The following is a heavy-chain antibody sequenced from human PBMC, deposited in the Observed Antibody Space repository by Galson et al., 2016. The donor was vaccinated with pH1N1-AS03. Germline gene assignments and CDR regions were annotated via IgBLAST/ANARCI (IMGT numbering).Heavy chain of an antibody. Sequence: TLSLTCTVSGGSISSGTYYWSWIRQHPGKGLEWIGYIYYSGSTYYNPSLKSRVTISVDTSKNQFPLKLNSVTAADTAVYYCARDSTYYFDMDDFYHGLDVWGQGTTVTVSS. CDR2: IYYSGST. CDR3: ARDSTYYFDMDDFYHGLDV. CDR1: GGSISSGTYY. V-gene: IGHV4-31*03. D-gene: IGHD2/OR15-2a*01. J-gene: IGHJ6*02.